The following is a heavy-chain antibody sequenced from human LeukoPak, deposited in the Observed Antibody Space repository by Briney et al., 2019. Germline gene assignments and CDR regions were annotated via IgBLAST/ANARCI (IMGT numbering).Heavy chain of an antibody. J-gene: IGHJ3*02. CDR2: IYYSGST. Sequence: SETLSLTCTVSGGSISSGDYYWGWIRQLPGKGLEWIGYIYYSGSTYYNPSLKSRVTISVDTSKNQFSLKLSSVTAADTAVYYCARDLHDYDAFDIWGQGTMVTVSS. CDR1: GGSISSGDYY. V-gene: IGHV4-31*03. D-gene: IGHD4-11*01. CDR3: ARDLHDYDAFDI.